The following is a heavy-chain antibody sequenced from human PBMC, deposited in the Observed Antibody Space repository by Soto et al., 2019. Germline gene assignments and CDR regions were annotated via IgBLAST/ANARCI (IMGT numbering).Heavy chain of an antibody. D-gene: IGHD5-12*01. J-gene: IGHJ6*02. CDR3: ARDRGGYDRLYYYHGMDV. CDR2: ISSSSGST. CDR1: GFTFSDYY. Sequence: GGSLRLSCAASGFTFSDYYMSWIRQAPGKGLEYISYISSSSGSTNYADSVKGRFTISRDNAKNSLYLQMSSLRDEDTAVYYCARDRGGYDRLYYYHGMDVWGQGTTVTV. V-gene: IGHV3-11*06.